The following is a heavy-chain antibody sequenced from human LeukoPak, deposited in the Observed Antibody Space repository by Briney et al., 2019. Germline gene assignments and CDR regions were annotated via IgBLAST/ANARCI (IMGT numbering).Heavy chain of an antibody. V-gene: IGHV1-2*02. J-gene: IGHJ3*02. D-gene: IGHD3-16*01. CDR1: GYTFTGYY. CDR3: ARDEGGYDAFDI. CDR2: INPNSGGT. Sequence: ASVKVSCKASGYTFTGYYMHWVRQAPGQGLEWMGWINPNSGGTNYAQKFQGRVTMTRDTSISTAYVELSRLRSDDTAVYYCARDEGGYDAFDIWGQGTMVTVSS.